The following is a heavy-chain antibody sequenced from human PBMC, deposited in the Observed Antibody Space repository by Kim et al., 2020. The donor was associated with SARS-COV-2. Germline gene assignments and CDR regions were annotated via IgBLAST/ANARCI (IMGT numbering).Heavy chain of an antibody. CDR1: GFIFSSYW. Sequence: GGSLRLSCEVSGFIFSSYWMSWVRQAPGKGLEWVANINQDGSVTYYVDSVKGRFTISRDNAKYSLYLQMNTLRAEDTAVYYCATQPGIAASGDDYWGQGT. CDR3: ATQPGIAASGDDY. V-gene: IGHV3-7*03. CDR2: INQDGSVT. D-gene: IGHD6-13*01. J-gene: IGHJ4*02.